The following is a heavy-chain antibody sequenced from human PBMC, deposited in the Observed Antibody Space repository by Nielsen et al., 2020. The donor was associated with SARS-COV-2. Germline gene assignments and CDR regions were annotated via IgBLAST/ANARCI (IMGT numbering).Heavy chain of an antibody. Sequence: GESLKISCAASGFTFSSYAMSWVRQAPGKGLEWVSAISGSGGSTYYADSVKGRFTISRDNSKNTLYLQMNSLRAEDTAVYYCANGLGYCSGGSCYPHLRYWGQGTLVTVSS. J-gene: IGHJ4*02. CDR1: GFTFSSYA. D-gene: IGHD2-15*01. CDR2: ISGSGGST. V-gene: IGHV3-23*01. CDR3: ANGLGYCSGGSCYPHLRY.